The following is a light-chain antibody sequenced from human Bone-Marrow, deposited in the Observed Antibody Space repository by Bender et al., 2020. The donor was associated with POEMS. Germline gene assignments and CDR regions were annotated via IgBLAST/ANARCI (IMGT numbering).Light chain of an antibody. Sequence: SYEVTQPPSVSVSPGQTASITCPGDDLADKYVPWYQQKPGQSPVLVIYQDTKRPSGIPERFSGSNSGNTATLTISGTQAMDEADYYCQAWDTYSVIFGGGTKLTVL. CDR3: QAWDTYSVI. J-gene: IGLJ2*01. V-gene: IGLV3-1*01. CDR1: DLADKY. CDR2: QDT.